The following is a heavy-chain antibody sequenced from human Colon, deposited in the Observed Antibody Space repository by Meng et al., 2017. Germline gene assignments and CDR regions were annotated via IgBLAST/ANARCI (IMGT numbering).Heavy chain of an antibody. CDR3: ASSDYYRSDY. CDR1: GGSISRSDW. CDR2: TSHSGST. J-gene: IGHJ4*02. D-gene: IGHD3-22*01. V-gene: IGHV4-4*02. Sequence: QVQPQGSGTGLVKPSETLSLTCAVSGGSISRSDWWSWVRQPPGKGLEWIGETSHSGSTNYSPSLKSRVTISLDKSKNQLSLKLNSVTAADTAVYYCASSDYYRSDYWGQGTLVTVSS.